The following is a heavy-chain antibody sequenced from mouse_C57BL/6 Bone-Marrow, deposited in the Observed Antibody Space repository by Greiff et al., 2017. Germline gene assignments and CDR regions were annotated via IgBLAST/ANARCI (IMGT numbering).Heavy chain of an antibody. D-gene: IGHD2-13*01. CDR2: IHPNSGST. CDR1: GYTFTSYW. Sequence: QVQLQQPGAELVKPGASVKLSCKASGYTFTSYWMHWVKQRPGQGLEWIGMIHPNSGSTNYNEKFKSKATLTVDKSSSTAYMQLSSPTSEDSAVYYCARWGLRYLDYWGQGTTLTVSS. CDR3: ARWGLRYLDY. J-gene: IGHJ2*01. V-gene: IGHV1-64*01.